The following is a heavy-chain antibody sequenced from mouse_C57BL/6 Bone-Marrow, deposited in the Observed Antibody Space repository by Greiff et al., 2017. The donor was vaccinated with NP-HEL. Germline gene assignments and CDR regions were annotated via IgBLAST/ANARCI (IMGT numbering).Heavy chain of an antibody. J-gene: IGHJ2*01. V-gene: IGHV1-82*01. D-gene: IGHD2-10*02. Sequence: VQLQESGPELVKPGASVKISCKASGYAFSSSWMNWVKQRPGKGLEWIGRIYPGDGDTNYNGKFKGKATLTADKSSSTAYMQLSSLTSEDSAVYFCARGGYGPSFDYWGQGTTLTVSS. CDR3: ARGGYGPSFDY. CDR2: IYPGDGDT. CDR1: GYAFSSSW.